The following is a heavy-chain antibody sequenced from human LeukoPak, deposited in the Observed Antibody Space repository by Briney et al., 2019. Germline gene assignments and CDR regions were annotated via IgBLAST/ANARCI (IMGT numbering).Heavy chain of an antibody. CDR1: GYSFTSYW. CDR3: ARLGYCSGGSCYPNFDY. V-gene: IGHV5-10-1*01. J-gene: IGHJ4*02. Sequence: GESLRISCKGSGYSFTSYWISWVRQMPGKGLEWMGRIDPSDSYTNYSPSSQGHVTISADKSISTAYLQWSSLKASDTAMYYCARLGYCSGGSCYPNFDYWGQGTLVTVSS. D-gene: IGHD2-15*01. CDR2: IDPSDSYT.